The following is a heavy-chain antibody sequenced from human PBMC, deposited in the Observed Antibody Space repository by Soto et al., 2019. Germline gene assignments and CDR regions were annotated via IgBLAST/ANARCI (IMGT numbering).Heavy chain of an antibody. D-gene: IGHD3-3*01. V-gene: IGHV3-23*01. CDR3: AIDTIFGVVIDYYYGMDV. J-gene: IGHJ6*02. CDR2: ISGSVGST. CDR1: GFTFSSYA. Sequence: PGGSLRLSCAASGFTFSSYAMSWVRQAPGKGLEWVSAISGSVGSTYYADSVKGRFTISRDNSKNTLYLQMNSLRAEDTAVYYCAIDTIFGVVIDYYYGMDVWGQGTRVTVSS.